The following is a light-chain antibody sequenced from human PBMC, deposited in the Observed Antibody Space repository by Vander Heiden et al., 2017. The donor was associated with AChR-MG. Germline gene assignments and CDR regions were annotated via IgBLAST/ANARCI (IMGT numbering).Light chain of an antibody. Sequence: DIQMTQSPSSVSASVGDRVTITCRASQGISNRLAWYQQKPGKAPKLLIYAASSLQSGVPSRFSGSVSGTDFTLTISSLQPEDFATYFCQQAYGFPRFGPGTKVDIK. CDR1: QGISNR. J-gene: IGKJ3*01. V-gene: IGKV1-12*01. CDR3: QQAYGFPR. CDR2: AAS.